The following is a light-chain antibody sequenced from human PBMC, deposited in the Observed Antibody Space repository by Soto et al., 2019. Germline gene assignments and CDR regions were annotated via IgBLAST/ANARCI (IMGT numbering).Light chain of an antibody. CDR3: QSYDSGLSGV. CDR2: GNT. V-gene: IGLV1-40*01. J-gene: IGLJ1*01. CDR1: SSSVGAIYD. Sequence: QSVLTQPPSVSGAPGQRGTISGTGSSSSVGAIYDVHWYQQLPGTAPKLLIYGNTNRPSGVPDRFSGSKSGTSALLAITGLQAEDEADYYCQSYDSGLSGVFGTGTKLTV.